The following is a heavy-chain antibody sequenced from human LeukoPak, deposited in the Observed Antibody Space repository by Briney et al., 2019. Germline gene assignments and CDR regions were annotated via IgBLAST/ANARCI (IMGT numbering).Heavy chain of an antibody. CDR3: ARDPYYYYGMDV. CDR2: ISGSGGST. J-gene: IGHJ6*02. CDR1: GFTFSSYA. V-gene: IGHV3-23*01. Sequence: GGSLRLSCAASGFTFSSYAMSWVRQAPGKGLEWVSAISGSGGSTYYADSVKGRFTISRDNSKNTLYLQMNSLRAEDTAVYYCARDPYYYYGMDVWGQGTTVTVSS.